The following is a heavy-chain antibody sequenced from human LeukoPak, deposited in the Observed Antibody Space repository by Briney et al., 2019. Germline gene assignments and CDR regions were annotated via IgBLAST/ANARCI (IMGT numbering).Heavy chain of an antibody. CDR3: ARVRGGSSYYMDV. D-gene: IGHD6-13*01. CDR1: GSTFSIYA. J-gene: IGHJ6*03. CDR2: ITSISSAS. Sequence: GGSLRLSCAASGSTFSIYAMSWVRQAPGKGLEWVSSITSISSASFYADSVKGRFTISRDNAKNSLYLQMNSLRAEDTAVYYCARVRGGSSYYMDVWGKGTTVTVSS. V-gene: IGHV3-21*01.